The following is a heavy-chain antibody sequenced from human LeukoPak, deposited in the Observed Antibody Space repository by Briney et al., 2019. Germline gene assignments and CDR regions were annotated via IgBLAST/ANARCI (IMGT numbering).Heavy chain of an antibody. CDR2: IKQDGSEK. D-gene: IGHD3-3*01. V-gene: IGHV3-7*01. J-gene: IGHJ6*02. Sequence: GGSLRLSCAASGFTFSSYWMSWVRQAPGKGLEWVANIKQDGSEKYYVDSVKGRFTISRDNAKNSLYLQMNSLRAEDTAVYYCARREYYDFWSGYFPARPYYYGMDVWGQGTTVTVSS. CDR1: GFTFSSYW. CDR3: ARREYYDFWSGYFPARPYYYGMDV.